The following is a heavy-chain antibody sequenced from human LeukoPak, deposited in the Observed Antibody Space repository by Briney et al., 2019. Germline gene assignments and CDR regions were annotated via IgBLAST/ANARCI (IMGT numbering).Heavy chain of an antibody. V-gene: IGHV4-30-2*01. CDR3: ARDVFPREYSSTWEGFDY. CDR2: IYHSGST. J-gene: IGHJ4*02. D-gene: IGHD6-6*01. Sequence: SETLSLTCTVSGGSISSGGYYWSWIRQPPGKGLEWIGYIYHSGSTYYNPSLKSRVTISVDRSKNQFSLKLSSVTAADTAVYYCARDVFPREYSSTWEGFDYWGQGTLVTVSS. CDR1: GGSISSGGYY.